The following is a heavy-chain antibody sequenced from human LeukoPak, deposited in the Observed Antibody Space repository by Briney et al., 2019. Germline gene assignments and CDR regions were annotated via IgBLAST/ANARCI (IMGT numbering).Heavy chain of an antibody. V-gene: IGHV3-30-3*01. D-gene: IGHD3-10*01. J-gene: IGHJ4*02. CDR1: GFTFSSYA. CDR2: ISYDGSNK. CDR3: ARQGSGSYSSPLDY. Sequence: GGSLRLSCAASGFTFSSYAMHWVRQAPGKGLEWVAVISYDGSNKYYADSVKGRFTISRDNSKNTLYLQMNSLRAEDTAVYYCARQGSGSYSSPLDYWGQGTLVTVSS.